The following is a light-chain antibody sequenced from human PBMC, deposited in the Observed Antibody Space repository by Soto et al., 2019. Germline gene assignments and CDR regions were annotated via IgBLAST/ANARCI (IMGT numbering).Light chain of an antibody. CDR3: TSYTRSTPLYV. J-gene: IGLJ1*01. Sequence: QSVLTQPASVSGSPGQSIAISCTGVRTDVADGYDYVSWYQQHPGQAPQLIIYDVSNRPSGVSDRFSGSKSGNTASLTISGLQAEDEAEYYCTSYTRSTPLYVFGTGTKVTVL. CDR1: RTDVADGYDY. CDR2: DVS. V-gene: IGLV2-14*03.